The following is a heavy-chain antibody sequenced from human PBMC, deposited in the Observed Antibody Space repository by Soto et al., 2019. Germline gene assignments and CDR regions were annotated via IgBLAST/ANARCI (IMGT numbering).Heavy chain of an antibody. V-gene: IGHV1-18*01. D-gene: IGHD2-8*01. CDR1: GYTFTRYG. Sequence: QGQLVQSGGEVKKPGASVKVSCKASGYTFTRYGISWVRQAPGQGLEWMGWISGYNGDTKYAQKFQGRVTMTVDTSTNTAYMELRSLTSADRAVYYCAKNGQPPYYYYGMDVWGQGTTVTASS. CDR3: AKNGQPPYYYYGMDV. J-gene: IGHJ6*02. CDR2: ISGYNGDT.